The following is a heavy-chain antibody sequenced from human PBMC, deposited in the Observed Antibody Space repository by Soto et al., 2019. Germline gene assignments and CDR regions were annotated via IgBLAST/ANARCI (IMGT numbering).Heavy chain of an antibody. CDR3: AAGGGLPRYY. CDR2: IYHSGST. J-gene: IGHJ4*02. V-gene: IGHV4-30-2*01. CDR1: GGSISSGGYS. D-gene: IGHD5-12*01. Sequence: LSLTCAVSGGSISSGGYSWSWIRQPPGKGLEWIGYIYHSGSTYYNPSLKSRVTISVDRSKNQFSLKLSSVTAADTAVYYCAAGGGLPRYYWGQGTLVTVPS.